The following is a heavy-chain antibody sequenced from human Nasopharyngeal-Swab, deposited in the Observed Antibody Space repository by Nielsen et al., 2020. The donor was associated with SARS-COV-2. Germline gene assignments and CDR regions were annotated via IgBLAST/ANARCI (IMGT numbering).Heavy chain of an antibody. Sequence: WIRQPPGKGLEWVSTISGTDEITYYADSVKGRLTISRDNSKNMLFLQMNSLRAEDTAKYYCAKGYGSGSYVAFDVWGQGTMVTVSS. CDR2: ISGTDEIT. J-gene: IGHJ3*01. CDR3: AKGYGSGSYVAFDV. D-gene: IGHD3-10*01. V-gene: IGHV3-23*01.